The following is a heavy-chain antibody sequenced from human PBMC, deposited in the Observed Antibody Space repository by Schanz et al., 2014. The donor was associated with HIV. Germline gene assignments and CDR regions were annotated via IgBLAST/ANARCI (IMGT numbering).Heavy chain of an antibody. D-gene: IGHD6-19*01. Sequence: QVQLVESGGGVVQPGRSLRLSCAASGFTFSSYAMYWVRQAPGKGLEWVADLSHDGSNKYYADSVKGRFTISRDSSKNTLYLQMNGLRAEDTAVYFCAKEKGGSWYFFDSWGQGTLVTVSS. J-gene: IGHJ4*02. V-gene: IGHV3-30-3*01. CDR3: AKEKGGSWYFFDS. CDR1: GFTFSSYA. CDR2: LSHDGSNK.